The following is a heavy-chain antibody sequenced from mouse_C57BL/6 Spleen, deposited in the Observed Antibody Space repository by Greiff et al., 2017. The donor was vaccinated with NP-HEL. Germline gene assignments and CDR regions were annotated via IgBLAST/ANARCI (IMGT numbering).Heavy chain of an antibody. Sequence: ESGPGLVKPSQSLSLTCSVTGYSITSGYYWNWIRQFPGNKLEWMGYISYDGSNNYNPSLKNRISITRDTSKNQFFLKLNSVTTEDTATYYCAREGITTVVATGEFAYWGQGTLVTVSA. CDR3: AREGITTVVATGEFAY. J-gene: IGHJ3*01. CDR1: GYSITSGYY. CDR2: ISYDGSN. V-gene: IGHV3-6*01. D-gene: IGHD1-1*01.